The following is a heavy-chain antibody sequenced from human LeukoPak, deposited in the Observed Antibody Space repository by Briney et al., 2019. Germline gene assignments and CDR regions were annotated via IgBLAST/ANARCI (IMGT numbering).Heavy chain of an antibody. Sequence: GGSLRLSCAASGFTVSSNYMSWVRQAPGKGLEWVSVIYSGGSTYYADSVKGRFTISRDNSKNTLYLQMNSLRAEDTAVYYCARVVATIDFSYFDYWGQGTLVTVSS. D-gene: IGHD5-12*01. CDR3: ARVVATIDFSYFDY. CDR2: IYSGGST. J-gene: IGHJ4*02. V-gene: IGHV3-53*01. CDR1: GFTVSSNY.